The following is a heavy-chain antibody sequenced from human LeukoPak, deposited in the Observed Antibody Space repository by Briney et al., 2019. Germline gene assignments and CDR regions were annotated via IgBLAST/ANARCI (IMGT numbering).Heavy chain of an antibody. J-gene: IGHJ6*04. CDR3: TTDCYSSSCHLMDV. Sequence: GGSLRLSCAASGFTFSNPWMSWVRQAPGKGLEWVGRIKSKTDGGTTDYAAPVKGRFTISRDDSKNTLYLQMNSLKTEDTAVYYCTTDCYSSSCHLMDVWGKGTTVTVSS. V-gene: IGHV3-15*01. CDR2: IKSKTDGGTT. D-gene: IGHD6-13*01. CDR1: GFTFSNPW.